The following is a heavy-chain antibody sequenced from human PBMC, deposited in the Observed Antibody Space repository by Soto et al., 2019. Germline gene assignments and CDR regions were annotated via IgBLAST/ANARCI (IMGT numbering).Heavy chain of an antibody. CDR1: GFTFSSYS. Sequence: GGSLRLSCAASGFTFSSYSMNWVRQAPGKGLEWVSSISSSSSYIYYADSVKGRFTISRDIAKNSLYLQMNSLRAEDTAVYYCARDRSDNYDFWSGYYAVFDCWGQGTLVTISS. D-gene: IGHD3-3*01. J-gene: IGHJ4*02. CDR2: ISSSSSYI. CDR3: ARDRSDNYDFWSGYYAVFDC. V-gene: IGHV3-21*01.